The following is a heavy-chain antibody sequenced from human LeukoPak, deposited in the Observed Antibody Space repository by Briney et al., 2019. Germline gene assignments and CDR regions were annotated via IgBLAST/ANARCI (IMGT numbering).Heavy chain of an antibody. CDR3: ARTRITMVRGVTDDAFDI. V-gene: IGHV1-2*02. J-gene: IGHJ3*02. D-gene: IGHD3-10*01. Sequence: ASVKVSCKASGYTFTNYAMHWVRQAPGQRLEWMGWINPNSGGTNYAQKFQGRVTMTRDTSISTAYMELSRLRSDDTAVYYCARTRITMVRGVTDDAFDIWGQGTMVTVSS. CDR1: GYTFTNYA. CDR2: INPNSGGT.